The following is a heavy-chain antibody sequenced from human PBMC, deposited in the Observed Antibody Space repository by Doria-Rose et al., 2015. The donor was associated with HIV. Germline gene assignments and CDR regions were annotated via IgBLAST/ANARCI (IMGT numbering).Heavy chain of an antibody. CDR3: ARIKSSRWYHKYYFDF. V-gene: IGHV2-26*01. CDR1: GVSLSSPGMG. D-gene: IGHD6-13*01. Sequence: SGPVLVKPTETLTLTCTVSGVSLSSPGMGVSWIRQPPGKALEWLANIVSDDERSYKTSLKSRLIISRGTSKSQVVLTMTDMDPVDTATYYCARIKSSRWYHKYYFDFWGQGTLVIVSA. CDR2: IVSDDER. J-gene: IGHJ4*02.